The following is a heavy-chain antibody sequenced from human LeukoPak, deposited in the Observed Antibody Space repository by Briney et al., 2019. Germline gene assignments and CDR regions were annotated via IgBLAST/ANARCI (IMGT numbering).Heavy chain of an antibody. CDR3: AKDSQSTDMVRGPMGGY. Sequence: GGSLRLSCAASGFTFDDYAMHWVRQAPGKGLEWVSLISGDGGSTYYADSVKCRFTISRENSKNSLYLQMNSLRTEDTALYYCAKDSQSTDMVRGPMGGYWGQGTLVTVSS. CDR1: GFTFDDYA. D-gene: IGHD3-10*01. CDR2: ISGDGGST. V-gene: IGHV3-43*02. J-gene: IGHJ4*02.